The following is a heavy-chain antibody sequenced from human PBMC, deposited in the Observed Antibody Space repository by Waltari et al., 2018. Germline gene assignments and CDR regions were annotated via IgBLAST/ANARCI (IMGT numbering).Heavy chain of an antibody. J-gene: IGHJ4*02. CDR3: AKRGPKTETNYYFDY. V-gene: IGHV3-7*01. CDR1: GFTFSRYW. Sequence: EVQLVESGGGLAQTGGSLRLSCAASGFTFSRYWMTWVRQAPGKGLEWVANINQDGSVKYYVDSVKGRFTISRDNAKNSLYLQMNSLRAEDTAVYCCAKRGPKTETNYYFDYWGQGTLVTVSS. CDR2: INQDGSVK.